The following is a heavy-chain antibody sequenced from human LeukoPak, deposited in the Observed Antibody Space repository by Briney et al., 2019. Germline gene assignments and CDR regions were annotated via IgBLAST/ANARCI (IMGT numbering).Heavy chain of an antibody. Sequence: GGSLRLSCATSGMNSINAWMSWVRQAQGKGLEWVANIKQDGSEKYYVDSVKGRVTISRDNAKNSLYLQMNSLRAEDTAVYYCAKDSDYGDYLVRGYFDYWGQGTLVTVSS. CDR3: AKDSDYGDYLVRGYFDY. V-gene: IGHV3-7*01. J-gene: IGHJ4*02. D-gene: IGHD4-17*01. CDR1: GMNSINAW. CDR2: IKQDGSEK.